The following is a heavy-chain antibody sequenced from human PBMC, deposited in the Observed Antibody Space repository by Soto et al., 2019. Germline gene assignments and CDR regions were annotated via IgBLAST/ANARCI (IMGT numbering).Heavy chain of an antibody. Sequence: EVQLVETGGGLIQPGGSLRLSCAASGFTVSSNYMSWVRQAPGKGLEWVSVIYSGGSTYYADSVKGRFTISRDNSKNTLYLQMNSLRAEDTAVYYCARARPGGSSRFDYWGQGTLVTVSS. J-gene: IGHJ4*02. CDR2: IYSGGST. V-gene: IGHV3-53*02. CDR1: GFTVSSNY. CDR3: ARARPGGSSRFDY. D-gene: IGHD1-26*01.